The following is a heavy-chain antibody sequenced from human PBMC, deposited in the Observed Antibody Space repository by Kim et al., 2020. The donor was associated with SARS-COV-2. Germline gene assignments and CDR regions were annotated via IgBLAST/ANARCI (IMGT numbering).Heavy chain of an antibody. CDR3: AGVEAVVTPDDYVMDV. CDR2: ISSSSSYI. V-gene: IGHV3-21*01. D-gene: IGHD2-21*02. J-gene: IGHJ6*01. CDR1: GFTFSSYS. Sequence: GGSLRLSCAASGFTFSSYSMNWVRQAPGKGLEWVSSISSSSSYIYYADSVKGRFTISRDNAKNSLYLQMNSLRAEDTAAYYCAGVEAVVTPDDYVMDVWGQGDTVT.